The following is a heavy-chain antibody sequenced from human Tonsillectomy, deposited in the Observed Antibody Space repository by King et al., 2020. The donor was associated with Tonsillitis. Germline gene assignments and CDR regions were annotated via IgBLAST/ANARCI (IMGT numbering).Heavy chain of an antibody. CDR3: ARDYTGFDP. V-gene: IGHV3-48*03. CDR2: ISSSGSTI. Sequence: VQLVESGGGLVQPGGSLRLSCAASGFTFSSYEMNWVRQAPGKGLEGVSYISSSGSTIYYADSVKGRVTISRDNAKNPLYLQMNSLRAEDTAVYYCARDYTGFDPWGQGTLVTVSS. CDR1: GFTFSSYE. J-gene: IGHJ5*02. D-gene: IGHD3-16*01.